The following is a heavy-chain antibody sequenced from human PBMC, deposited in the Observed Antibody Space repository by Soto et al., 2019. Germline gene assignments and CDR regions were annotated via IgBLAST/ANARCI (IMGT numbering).Heavy chain of an antibody. J-gene: IGHJ4*02. D-gene: IGHD3-16*01. V-gene: IGHV1-3*01. Sequence: QVQLVQSGAEVKKPGASVKVSCKASGYTFTSYAMHWVRQAPGQRLEWMGWINAGNGNTKYSQKFQGRVTITRDTPGSKAYRELSSLRSEDTAVYYCATQMGEGYFGYWGQGTLVTVSS. CDR1: GYTFTSYA. CDR3: ATQMGEGYFGY. CDR2: INAGNGNT.